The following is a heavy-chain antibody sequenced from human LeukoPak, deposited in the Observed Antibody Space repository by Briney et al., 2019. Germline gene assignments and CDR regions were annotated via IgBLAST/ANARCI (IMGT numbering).Heavy chain of an antibody. D-gene: IGHD1-26*01. CDR3: ARKREGATTGIDY. J-gene: IGHJ4*02. V-gene: IGHV4-39*07. Sequence: PSETLSLTCTVSGVSISSTNSYWGWIRQSPRTGLEWIGNIYSSGSTYYNPSLKSRVTISIDTSENQFSLKLTSVTAADTAVYYCARKREGATTGIDYWAREPWSPSPQ. CDR2: IYSSGST. CDR1: GVSISSTNSY.